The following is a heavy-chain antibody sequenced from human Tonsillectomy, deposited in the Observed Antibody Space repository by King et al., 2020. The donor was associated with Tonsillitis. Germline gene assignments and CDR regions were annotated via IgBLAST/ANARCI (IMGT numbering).Heavy chain of an antibody. CDR1: GFTFSSYA. V-gene: IGHV3-23*04. CDR2: ISDSGGNT. D-gene: IGHD3-3*01. J-gene: IGHJ4*02. Sequence: VQLVESGGGLVQPGGSLRLSCAASGFTFSSYAMSWVRQAPGKGLEWVSAISDSGGNTYYADSVKGRFTFSRDNSKNTLYLQMNSLRAEDTAVYYWAKVRYDFWSGYIDDWGQGTLVSVSS. CDR3: AKVRYDFWSGYIDD.